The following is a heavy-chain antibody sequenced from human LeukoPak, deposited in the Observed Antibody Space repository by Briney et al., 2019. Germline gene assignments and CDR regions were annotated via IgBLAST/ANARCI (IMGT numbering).Heavy chain of an antibody. V-gene: IGHV1-46*01. CDR2: INPSGGST. Sequence: ASVKVSCKASGYTFTRYYMRWVRQAPGQGREWMGIINPSGGSTSYAQKFQGRVTMTRDKSTSTVYMELSSLSSEDTAVHYCAREAAGGATSFDYWGQGTLVTVSS. CDR3: AREAAGGATSFDY. D-gene: IGHD6-13*01. CDR1: GYTFTRYY. J-gene: IGHJ4*02.